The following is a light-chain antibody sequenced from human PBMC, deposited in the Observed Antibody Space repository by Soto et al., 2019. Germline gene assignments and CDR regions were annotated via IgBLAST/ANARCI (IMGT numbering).Light chain of an antibody. CDR3: SSSTGISTLL. J-gene: IGLJ1*01. CDR2: EVS. CDR1: SSDVGGYNY. V-gene: IGLV2-8*01. Sequence: QSALAQPPSASGSPGQSVTISCTGTSSDVGGYNYVSWYQQHPGKAPKVIIYEVSKRPSGVPDRFSGSKSGSTASLTVSGLQAEDEADYYCSSSTGISTLLFATGTKVTVL.